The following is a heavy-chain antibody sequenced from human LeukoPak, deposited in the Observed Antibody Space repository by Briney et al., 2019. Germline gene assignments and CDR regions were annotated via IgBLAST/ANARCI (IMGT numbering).Heavy chain of an antibody. CDR1: GFTVRTTY. Sequence: HPGGSLRLSCVLSGFTVRTTYMSWVRQAPGKGLEWVSLIYGGGSTYYADSVKGRLTMSKDTSKNTVYLQMNSLRAEDTAVYYCARDAYSSGWFGWFDPWGQGTLVTVSS. J-gene: IGHJ5*02. CDR3: ARDAYSSGWFGWFDP. V-gene: IGHV3-53*01. D-gene: IGHD6-19*01. CDR2: IYGGGST.